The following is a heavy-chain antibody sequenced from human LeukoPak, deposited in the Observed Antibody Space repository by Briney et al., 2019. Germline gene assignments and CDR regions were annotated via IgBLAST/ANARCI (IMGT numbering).Heavy chain of an antibody. D-gene: IGHD2-2*01. CDR2: IYYSGST. CDR1: GVSISTYY. J-gene: IGHJ4*02. Sequence: SETLSLTCTVSGVSISTYYWSWIRQPPGKGLEWIGYIYYSGSTNYNPSLKSRVTISVDTSKNQFSLKLSSVTAADTAVYYCARADLLPQIVTFDYWGQGTLVTVSS. V-gene: IGHV4-59*01. CDR3: ARADLLPQIVTFDY.